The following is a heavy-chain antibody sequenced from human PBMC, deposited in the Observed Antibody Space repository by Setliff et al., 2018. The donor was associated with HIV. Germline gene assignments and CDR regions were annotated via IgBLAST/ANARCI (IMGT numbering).Heavy chain of an antibody. CDR1: GFSIDDYA. D-gene: IGHD2-15*01. Sequence: PGGSLRLSCTASGFSIDDYAMNWFRQAPGRGLEWVGLVRGIAYGGTTEYAASVGGRFTISRDDSKNIAYLQMNSRKTEDTAVYFCTRGMRPMVKRVPFDYWGQGTLVTVSS. CDR2: VRGIAYGGTT. CDR3: TRGMRPMVKRVPFDY. J-gene: IGHJ4*02. V-gene: IGHV3-49*03.